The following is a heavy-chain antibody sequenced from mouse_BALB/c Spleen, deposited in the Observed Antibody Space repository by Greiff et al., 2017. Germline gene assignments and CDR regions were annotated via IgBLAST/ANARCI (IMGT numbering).Heavy chain of an antibody. V-gene: IGHV1-77*01. Sequence: VKLVESGAELARPGASVKLSCKASGYTFTDYYINWVKQRTGQGLEWIGEIYPGSGNTYYNEKFKGKATLTADKSSSTAYMQLSSLTSEDSAVYFCARSVWDYWGQGTLVTVSA. J-gene: IGHJ3*01. D-gene: IGHD2-10*02. CDR1: GYTFTDYY. CDR3: ARSVWDY. CDR2: IYPGSGNT.